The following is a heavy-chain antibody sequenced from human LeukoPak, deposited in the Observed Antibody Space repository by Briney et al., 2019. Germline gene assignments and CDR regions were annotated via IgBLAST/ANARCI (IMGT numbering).Heavy chain of an antibody. CDR2: ISAYNGNT. CDR3: ARDPLGSPEDWFDP. D-gene: IGHD2-15*01. Sequence: AASVKVSCKASGYTFTSYGISWVRQAPGQGLEWMGWISAYNGNTNYAQKLQGRVTMTTDTSTSTAYMELSSLRSEDTAVYYCARDPLGSPEDWFDPWGQGTLVTVSS. CDR1: GYTFTSYG. V-gene: IGHV1-18*01. J-gene: IGHJ5*02.